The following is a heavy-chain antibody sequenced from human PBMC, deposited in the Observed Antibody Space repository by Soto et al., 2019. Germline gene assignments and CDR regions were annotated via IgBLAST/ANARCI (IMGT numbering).Heavy chain of an antibody. CDR3: AKDADSSGYRYFDL. J-gene: IGHJ2*01. V-gene: IGHV3-23*01. CDR1: GFTFSSYA. D-gene: IGHD3-22*01. Sequence: EVHLLESGGGLVQPGGSLRLSCAASGFTFSSYAMSWVRQAPGKGLEWVSAISGSGGSTYYADSVKGRFTISRDNSKNTLYVQMTTVRAEDTAVYYCAKDADSSGYRYFDLWGRGTLVTVSS. CDR2: ISGSGGST.